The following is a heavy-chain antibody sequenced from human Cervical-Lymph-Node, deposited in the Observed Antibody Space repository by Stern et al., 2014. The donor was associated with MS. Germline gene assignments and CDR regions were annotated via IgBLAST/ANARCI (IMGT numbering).Heavy chain of an antibody. Sequence: QVQLVQSGAEVKKPGASVKVSCKAFGYSFSNYGIIWVRQAPGQGLEWMGWINAHNGHTNYAKNLQGRLNMTTDTSTGTAYMELRSLRSDDTAVYYCAKLTVARIGAAATINWFDPWGQGTLVTVSS. CDR1: GYSFSNYG. D-gene: IGHD6-13*01. V-gene: IGHV1-18*04. J-gene: IGHJ5*02. CDR3: AKLTVARIGAAATINWFDP. CDR2: INAHNGHT.